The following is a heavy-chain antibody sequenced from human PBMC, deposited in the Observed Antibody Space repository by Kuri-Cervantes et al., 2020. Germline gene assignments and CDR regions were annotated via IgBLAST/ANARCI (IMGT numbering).Heavy chain of an antibody. D-gene: IGHD6-13*01. J-gene: IGHJ4*02. CDR2: ISAYNGNT. Sequence: ASVKVSCKASGYTFTSYGISWVRQAPGQGLEWMGWISAYNGNTNYAQKLQGRVTMTTDTSTSTAYMELSSLKSADTAMYYCARIEGSASSRSDWGQGTLVTVSS. V-gene: IGHV1-18*01. CDR1: GYTFTSYG. CDR3: ARIEGSASSRSD.